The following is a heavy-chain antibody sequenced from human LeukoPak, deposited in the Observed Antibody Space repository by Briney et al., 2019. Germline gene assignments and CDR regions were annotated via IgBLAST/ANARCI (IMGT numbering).Heavy chain of an antibody. CDR2: IIPIFGTA. V-gene: IGHV1-69*13. CDR1: GGTFSSYA. D-gene: IGHD3-9*01. J-gene: IGHJ6*02. Sequence: ASVKVSCKASGGTFSSYAISWVRQAPGQGLEWMGGIIPIFGTANYAQKFQGRVTITADESTSTAYMELSSLRSEDTAVYYCAPRDRPRYDILTGYSPHYYYYGMDVWGQGATVTVSS. CDR3: APRDRPRYDILTGYSPHYYYYGMDV.